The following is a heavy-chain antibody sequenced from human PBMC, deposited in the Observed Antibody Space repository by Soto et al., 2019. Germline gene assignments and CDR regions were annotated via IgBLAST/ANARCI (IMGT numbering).Heavy chain of an antibody. V-gene: IGHV1-18*01. CDR2: ISAYNGNT. Sequence: QVQLVQSGAEVKKPGASVKVSCKASGYTFTSYGISWVRQAPGQGLEWMGWISAYNGNTNYAQKLQGRVTMTTDTSTRTAYMELRSLRSDDTAVYYCARLYYDILTGYYYYGMDVWGQGTTVTVSS. D-gene: IGHD3-9*01. CDR1: GYTFTSYG. CDR3: ARLYYDILTGYYYYGMDV. J-gene: IGHJ6*02.